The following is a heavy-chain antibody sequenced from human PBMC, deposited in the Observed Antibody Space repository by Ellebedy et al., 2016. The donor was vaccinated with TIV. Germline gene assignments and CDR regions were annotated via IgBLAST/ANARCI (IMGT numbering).Heavy chain of an antibody. J-gene: IGHJ4*02. V-gene: IGHV1-69*06. CDR1: GGTFSSYP. D-gene: IGHD3-10*01. CDR2: IFPIYDTA. Sequence: SVKVSCXASGGTFSSYPISWVRQAPGQGLEWMGVIFPIYDTANYAQKFQDRVTITADKSTSTAYMELSRLRSDDTAVYYCARDLVAYGSGSYFTDNYFDYWGQGTLITVSS. CDR3: ARDLVAYGSGSYFTDNYFDY.